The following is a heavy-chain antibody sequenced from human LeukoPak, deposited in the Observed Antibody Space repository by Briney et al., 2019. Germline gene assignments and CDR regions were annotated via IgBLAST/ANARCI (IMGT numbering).Heavy chain of an antibody. CDR1: GFTFSSYG. Sequence: GGSLRLSCAASGFTFSSYGMHWVRQAPGKGLEWVAFIRYDGSNKYHADSVKGRFTISRDNSKNTLYLQMNSLRAEDTAVYYCARTPGGRGYCGGDCFTFDYWGQGTLVTVSS. V-gene: IGHV3-30*02. J-gene: IGHJ4*02. D-gene: IGHD2-21*02. CDR2: IRYDGSNK. CDR3: ARTPGGRGYCGGDCFTFDY.